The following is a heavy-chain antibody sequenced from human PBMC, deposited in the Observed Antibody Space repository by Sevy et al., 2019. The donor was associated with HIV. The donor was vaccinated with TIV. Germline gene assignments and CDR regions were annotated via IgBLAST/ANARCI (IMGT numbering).Heavy chain of an antibody. CDR1: GASISSSGYY. CDR2: INYRGIT. V-gene: IGHV4-39*01. D-gene: IGHD6-19*01. J-gene: IGHJ4*02. CDR3: AGPILTYNNGWSYYDY. Sequence: SETLSLTCTVSGASISSSGYYWGWIRQPPGKGLEWIVSINYRGITFDNPSLKSRITISADMSKNQFSLDLNSVTAADTAIYYCAGPILTYNNGWSYYDYWGQGTVVTVSS.